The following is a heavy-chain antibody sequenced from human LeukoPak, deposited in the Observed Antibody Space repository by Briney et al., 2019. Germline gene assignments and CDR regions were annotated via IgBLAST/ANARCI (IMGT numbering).Heavy chain of an antibody. J-gene: IGHJ5*02. CDR2: IIPIFGTA. CDR1: GGTFSSYA. D-gene: IGHD1-20*01. Sequence: SVKVSCKASGGTFSSYAISWVRQAPGQGLEWMGGIIPIFGTANYAQKFQGRVTITADESTSAAYMELSSLRSEDTAVYYCATDHRTYNWNRVWFDTWGQGTLVTVST. V-gene: IGHV1-69*13. CDR3: ATDHRTYNWNRVWFDT.